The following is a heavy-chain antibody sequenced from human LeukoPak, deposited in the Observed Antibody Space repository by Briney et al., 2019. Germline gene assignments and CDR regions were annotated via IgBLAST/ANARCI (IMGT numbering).Heavy chain of an antibody. J-gene: IGHJ6*03. Sequence: SETLSLTCTVSGDSISNYYWSWVRHPAGKGLEWIGRIYASGSSNYNPSLKSRITMSVDTSKNQFSLKLSSVTAADTAVYYCARCLNTYYYDNSGYSPEHYYMDVWGKGTTVIVCS. CDR3: ARCLNTYYYDNSGYSPEHYYMDV. D-gene: IGHD3-22*01. CDR2: IYASGSS. CDR1: GDSISNYY. V-gene: IGHV4-4*07.